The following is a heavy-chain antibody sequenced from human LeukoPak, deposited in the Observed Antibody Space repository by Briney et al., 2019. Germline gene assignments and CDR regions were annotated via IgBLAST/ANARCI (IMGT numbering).Heavy chain of an antibody. J-gene: IGHJ4*02. CDR1: GGSISSYY. CDR3: ARDRGGYSGSYFDY. D-gene: IGHD1-26*01. CDR2: IYYSGST. V-gene: IGHV4-59*01. Sequence: SETLSLTCTVSGGSISSYYWSWIRQPPGEGLEWIGYIYYSGSTNYNPSLKSRVTISVDTSKNQFSLKLSSVTAADTAVYYCARDRGGYSGSYFDYWGQGTLVTVSS.